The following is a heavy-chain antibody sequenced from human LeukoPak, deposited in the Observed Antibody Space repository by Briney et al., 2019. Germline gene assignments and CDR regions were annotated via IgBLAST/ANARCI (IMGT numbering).Heavy chain of an antibody. V-gene: IGHV1-46*01. CDR3: ARWSGEQWPSANFDY. J-gene: IGHJ4*02. D-gene: IGHD6-19*01. Sequence: ASVKVSCKASGYTFTSYYMHWVRQAPGQGLEWMGIINPSGGSTSYAQKFQGRVTMTRDTSTSTVYMELSSLRSADTAVYYCARWSGEQWPSANFDYWGQGTLVTVSS. CDR1: GYTFTSYY. CDR2: INPSGGST.